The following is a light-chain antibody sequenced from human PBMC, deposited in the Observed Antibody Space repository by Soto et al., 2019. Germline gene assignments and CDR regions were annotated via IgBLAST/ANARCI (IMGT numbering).Light chain of an antibody. Sequence: DIPMPQSPSAMSASVGARVTITCRARQDISTFLAWFQPKPGKVPKRLIYAASRLHSGVPSRFSGSGSGTEFTLTISNLQPEDVATYYSLHQKTCPYTLGQGTKLEL. CDR2: AAS. CDR3: LHQKTCPYT. V-gene: IGKV1-17*03. CDR1: QDISTF. J-gene: IGKJ2*01.